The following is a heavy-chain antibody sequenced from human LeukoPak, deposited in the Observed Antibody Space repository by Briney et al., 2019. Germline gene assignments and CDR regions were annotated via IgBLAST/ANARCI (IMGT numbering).Heavy chain of an antibody. V-gene: IGHV4-39*07. Sequence: SETLSLTCTVSGGSISSSSYYWGWIRQPPGKGLEWIGSIYYSGSTYYNPSLKSRVTISVDMSKNQFSLKLSSVTAADTAVYYCAKDGGYGAFDAFDIWGQGTMVTVSS. J-gene: IGHJ3*02. CDR3: AKDGGYGAFDAFDI. CDR1: GGSISSSSYY. D-gene: IGHD5-12*01. CDR2: IYYSGST.